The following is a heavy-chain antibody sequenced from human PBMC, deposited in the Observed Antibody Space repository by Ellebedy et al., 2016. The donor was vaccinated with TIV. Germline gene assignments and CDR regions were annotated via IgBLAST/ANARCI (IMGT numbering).Heavy chain of an antibody. CDR1: GGSFSGYY. CDR2: INHSGST. D-gene: IGHD2-2*01. Sequence: MPSETLSLTCAVYGGSFSGYYWSWIRQPPGKGLEWIGEINHSGSTNYNPSLKSRVTISVDTSKNQFSLKLSSVTAADTAVYYCAREIPATAKGAFDIWGQGTMVTVSS. V-gene: IGHV4-34*01. CDR3: AREIPATAKGAFDI. J-gene: IGHJ3*02.